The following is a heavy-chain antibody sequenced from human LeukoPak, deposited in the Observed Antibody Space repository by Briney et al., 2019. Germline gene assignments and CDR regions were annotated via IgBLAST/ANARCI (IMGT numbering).Heavy chain of an antibody. CDR3: SKDISAGGLDV. Sequence: GGSQRLSCAASGFTFSSYWMHWVRQAPGKGLVWVSRINTDGSSTSYADSVKGRFTISRDNAKNTLYLQMNSLRAEDTALYYCSKDISAGGLDVWGPGTPVTVSS. J-gene: IGHJ6*02. CDR1: GFTFSSYW. D-gene: IGHD3-16*02. V-gene: IGHV3-74*01. CDR2: INTDGSST.